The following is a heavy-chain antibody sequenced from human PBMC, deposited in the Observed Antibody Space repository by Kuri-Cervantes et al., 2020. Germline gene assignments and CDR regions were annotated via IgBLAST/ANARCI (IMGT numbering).Heavy chain of an antibody. CDR3: AKEGRQGTVFGFFDY. D-gene: IGHD4-11*01. V-gene: IGHV3-23*01. Sequence: SGLTFSNYAMNWVRQAPGKGLEWVSGISGGGGSTYYADSVKGRFTISRDNAKNSLYLQMNSLRAEDTALYYCAKEGRQGTVFGFFDYWGQGTLVTVSS. CDR1: GLTFSNYA. J-gene: IGHJ4*02. CDR2: ISGGGGST.